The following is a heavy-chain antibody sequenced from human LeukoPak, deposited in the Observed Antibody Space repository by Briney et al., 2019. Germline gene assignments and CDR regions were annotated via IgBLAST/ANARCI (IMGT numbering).Heavy chain of an antibody. V-gene: IGHV3-33*08. CDR1: GFTYSHYG. CDR3: ARDAERGFDYSNSLKY. J-gene: IGHJ4*02. CDR2: IWSDGTGK. D-gene: IGHD4-11*01. Sequence: GRSLRLSCAASGFTYSHYGMHWVRQAPGKGLEWVAVIWSDGTGKYYSDAVKGRFTISRDNSRNTLDLQMDSLRGDDTAVYYCARDAERGFDYSNSLKYWGQGTLVTASS.